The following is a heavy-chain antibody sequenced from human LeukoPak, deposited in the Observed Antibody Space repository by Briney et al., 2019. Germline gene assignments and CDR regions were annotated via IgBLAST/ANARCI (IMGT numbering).Heavy chain of an antibody. CDR1: GGSISSYY. V-gene: IGHV4-59*08. Sequence: SETLSLTCTVSGGSISSYYWSWIRQPPGKGLEWFGYIYYNGHTNYSPSLKSRVTMSVDTSKNQFSLKLSSVTAADTAVYYCARHAYYYDRSGSDEAFDIWGQGTMVTVSS. CDR2: IYYNGHT. J-gene: IGHJ3*02. D-gene: IGHD3-22*01. CDR3: ARHAYYYDRSGSDEAFDI.